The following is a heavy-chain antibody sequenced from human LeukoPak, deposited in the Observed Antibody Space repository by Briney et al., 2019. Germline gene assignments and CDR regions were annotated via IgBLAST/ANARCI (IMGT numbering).Heavy chain of an antibody. J-gene: IGHJ4*02. CDR1: GFTFSNYA. CDR2: IKQDGSDK. Sequence: GGSLRLSCAASGFTFSNYAMSWVRRAPGKGLEWVANIKQDGSDKYYVDSVKGRFSISRDNAKSSLYLQMNSLRAEDTAVYYCARVAERLHHYFDYWGQGTLVTVSS. V-gene: IGHV3-7*01. CDR3: ARVAERLHHYFDY. D-gene: IGHD3-3*01.